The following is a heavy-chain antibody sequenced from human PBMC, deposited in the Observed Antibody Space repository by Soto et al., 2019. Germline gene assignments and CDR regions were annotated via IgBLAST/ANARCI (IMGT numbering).Heavy chain of an antibody. Sequence: GESLKISCKGSGYSFSSYWIDWVHQMPGKGLVWMGIIYPGDPDTRYSPSFQCQVTISADTSISAAYLQWCSLKASDTAMYYCARHPIAVDAFAIWSQGTMVT. CDR1: GYSFSSYW. V-gene: IGHV5-51*07. J-gene: IGHJ3*02. D-gene: IGHD6-19*01. CDR3: ARHPIAVDAFAI. CDR2: IYPGDPDT.